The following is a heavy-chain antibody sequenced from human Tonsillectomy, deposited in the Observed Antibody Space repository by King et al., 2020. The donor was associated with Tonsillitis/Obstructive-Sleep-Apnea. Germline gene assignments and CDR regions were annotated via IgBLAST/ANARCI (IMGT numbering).Heavy chain of an antibody. CDR2: LKSKTDGGTT. V-gene: IGHV3-15*07. CDR3: TTRFSEYCRGGACYYGLDV. D-gene: IGHD2-15*01. Sequence: VQLVESGGGLVKPGGSLRLSCVASGFAFNKAWMNWVRKAPGKGLEWVGRLKSKTDGGTTDYAAPVKGRFTISRDDSKNTLYLQMNSLKIEDTAVYYCTTRFSEYCRGGACYYGLDVWGQGTAVTVSS. J-gene: IGHJ6*02. CDR1: GFAFNKAW.